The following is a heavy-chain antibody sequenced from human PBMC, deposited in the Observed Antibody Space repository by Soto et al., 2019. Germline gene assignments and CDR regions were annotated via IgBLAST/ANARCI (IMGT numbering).Heavy chain of an antibody. V-gene: IGHV3-33*01. Sequence: SLRLSCAASGFTFSSYGMHWVRQAPGKGLERVAVIWYDGSNKYYADSVKGRFTISRDNSKNTLYLQMNSLRAEDTAVYYCARERRQGDINYHYYGMDVWGQGTTVTVSS. J-gene: IGHJ6*02. CDR2: IWYDGSNK. CDR1: GFTFSSYG. D-gene: IGHD2-8*01. CDR3: ARERRQGDINYHYYGMDV.